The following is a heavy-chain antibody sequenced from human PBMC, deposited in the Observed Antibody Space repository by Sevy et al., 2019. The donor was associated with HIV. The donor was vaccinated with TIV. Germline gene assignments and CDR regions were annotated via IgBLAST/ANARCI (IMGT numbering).Heavy chain of an antibody. V-gene: IGHV3-74*01. CDR1: GFTFSSYW. Sequence: GGSLRLSCAASGFTFSSYWMHWVRQAPGKGLVWVSRINSDGSSTSYADSVKGRFTISRDNAKNTLYLQMNSLRAEDTAVYYCVRGRPHHQGDFWSGYYSLTPYYGMDVWGQGTTVTVSS. CDR2: INSDGSST. D-gene: IGHD3-3*01. CDR3: VRGRPHHQGDFWSGYYSLTPYYGMDV. J-gene: IGHJ6*02.